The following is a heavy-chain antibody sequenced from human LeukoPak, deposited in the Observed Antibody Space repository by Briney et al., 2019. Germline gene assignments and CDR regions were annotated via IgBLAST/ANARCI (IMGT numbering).Heavy chain of an antibody. CDR3: ARGLTLRFLEWRQAYGMDV. V-gene: IGHV3-23*01. CDR1: GVTFSSYV. Sequence: GGSLRLSCEASGVTFSSYVMSWVRQAPGKGPEWVSGISGSGGGTYYADSVKGRFAISRDNSKNTLYLQMNSLRAGDTAVYYCARGLTLRFLEWRQAYGMDVWGQGTTVTVSS. CDR2: ISGSGGGT. J-gene: IGHJ6*02. D-gene: IGHD3-3*01.